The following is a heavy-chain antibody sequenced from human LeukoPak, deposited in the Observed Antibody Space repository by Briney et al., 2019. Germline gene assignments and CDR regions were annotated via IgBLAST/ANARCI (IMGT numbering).Heavy chain of an antibody. J-gene: IGHJ4*02. CDR1: GFTFRSNA. CDR2: ITGNGGST. V-gene: IGHV3-23*01. Sequence: PGGSLRLSCAASGFTFRSNAMSWVRQAPGKGLEWVSVITGNGGSTYYADSVKGRFTISRDNSKNTLSLQMNSLRAEDTAVYCCAKDAVAQGSGGDYFDYWGQGTLVTVSS. D-gene: IGHD3-10*01. CDR3: AKDAVAQGSGGDYFDY.